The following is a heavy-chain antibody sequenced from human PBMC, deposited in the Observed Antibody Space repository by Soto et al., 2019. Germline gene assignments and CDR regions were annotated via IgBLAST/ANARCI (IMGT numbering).Heavy chain of an antibody. CDR1: GFTFSCYE. V-gene: IGHV3-48*03. CDR2: ISSSGSTI. Sequence: GGSLRLSCAASGFTFSCYEMNWVRQAPGKGLEWVSYISSSGSTIYYADSVKGRFTISRDNAKNSLYLQMNSLRAEDTAVYYCARDSLRFLEWLSRRYYGMDVRGQGTTVTVSS. D-gene: IGHD3-3*01. J-gene: IGHJ6*02. CDR3: ARDSLRFLEWLSRRYYGMDV.